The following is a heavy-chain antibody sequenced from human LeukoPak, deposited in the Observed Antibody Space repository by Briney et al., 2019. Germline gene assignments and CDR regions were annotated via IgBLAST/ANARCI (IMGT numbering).Heavy chain of an antibody. CDR1: GSASTFSSYA. CDR3: AARGSGYDYY. CDR2: ISVSGGT. V-gene: IGHV3-23*01. D-gene: IGHD5-12*01. Sequence: GGSLRLSCVASGSASTFSSYAMSWVRQAPGKGLEWVSAISVSGGTYYADSVKGRFTISRDKSRNTLYLQMNSLRAEDTAVYYCAARGSGYDYYWGQGTLVTVSS. J-gene: IGHJ4*02.